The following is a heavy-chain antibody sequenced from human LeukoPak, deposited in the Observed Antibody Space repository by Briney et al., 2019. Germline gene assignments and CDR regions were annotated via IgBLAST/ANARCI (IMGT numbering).Heavy chain of an antibody. CDR1: GGTFSSYA. CDR2: IIPIFGTA. CDR3: ARPYCSSTSCYGGWFDP. Sequence: SVKVSCKASGGTFSSYAISWVRQAPGQGLEWMGGIIPIFGTANYAQKFQGRVTIAADESTSTAYMELSSLRSEDTAVYYCARPYCSSTSCYGGWFDPWGQGTLVTVSS. V-gene: IGHV1-69*13. J-gene: IGHJ5*02. D-gene: IGHD2-2*01.